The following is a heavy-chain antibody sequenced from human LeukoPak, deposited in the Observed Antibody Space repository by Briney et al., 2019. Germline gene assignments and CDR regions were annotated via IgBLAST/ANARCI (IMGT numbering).Heavy chain of an antibody. J-gene: IGHJ4*02. Sequence: PSETLSLTCTVSGGSISSYYWNWIRQPPGKGLEWIGYIDYSGITNYNPSLKSRATISVGTSESQFSLKLSSVTAADTALYYCARADSGDYVDYWGQGTLVTVTS. V-gene: IGHV4-59*01. CDR1: GGSISSYY. CDR3: ARADSGDYVDY. D-gene: IGHD4-17*01. CDR2: IDYSGIT.